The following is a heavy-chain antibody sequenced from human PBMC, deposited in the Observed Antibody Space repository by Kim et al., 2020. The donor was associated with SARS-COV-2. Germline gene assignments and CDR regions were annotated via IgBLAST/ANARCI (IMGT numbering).Heavy chain of an antibody. CDR3: ARAGAAGVGMDV. D-gene: IGHD6-25*01. V-gene: IGHV4-59*01. J-gene: IGHJ6*02. Sequence: NYHPSLKSRVTISVDTSKNQFSLKLSSVTAADTAVYYCARAGAAGVGMDVWGQGPRSPSP.